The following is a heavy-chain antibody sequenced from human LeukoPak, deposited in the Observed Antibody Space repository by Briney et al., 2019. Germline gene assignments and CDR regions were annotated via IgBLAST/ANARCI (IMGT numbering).Heavy chain of an antibody. V-gene: IGHV4-30-4*08. CDR3: ARSITIFGVVITMYFDY. CDR2: IYYSGST. D-gene: IGHD3-3*01. CDR1: GCSISSGDYY. Sequence: SQTLSLTCTVSGCSISSGDYYWSWIRQPPGKGLEWIGYIYYSGSTYYNPSLKSRVTISVETSKNRFSLKLSSVTAADTAVYYCARSITIFGVVITMYFDYWGQGTLVTVSS. J-gene: IGHJ4*02.